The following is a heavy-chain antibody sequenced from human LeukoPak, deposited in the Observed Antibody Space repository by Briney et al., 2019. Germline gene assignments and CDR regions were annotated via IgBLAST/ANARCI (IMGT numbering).Heavy chain of an antibody. CDR1: GYSFTSYW. D-gene: IGHD3-10*01. CDR3: ARAPRGYNWFDP. V-gene: IGHV1-2*02. J-gene: IGHJ5*02. Sequence: PGESLKISCKGSGYSFTSYWIGWVRQAPGQGLEWMGWINPNSGGTNYAQKFQGRVTMTRDTSISTAYMELSRLRSDDTAVYYCARAPRGYNWFDPWGQGTLVTVSS. CDR2: INPNSGGT.